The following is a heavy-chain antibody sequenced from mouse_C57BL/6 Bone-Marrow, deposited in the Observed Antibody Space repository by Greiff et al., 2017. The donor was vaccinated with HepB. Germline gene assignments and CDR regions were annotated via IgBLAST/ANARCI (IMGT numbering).Heavy chain of an antibody. D-gene: IGHD2-4*01. Sequence: VKVEESGPGLVQPSQSLSITCTVSGFSLTSYGVHWVRQSPGKGLEWLGVIWSGGSTDYNAAFISRLSISKDNSKSQVFFKMNSLQADDTAIYYCARNKGDYDGGGFDYWGQGTTLTVSS. J-gene: IGHJ2*01. CDR2: IWSGGST. CDR1: GFSLTSYG. CDR3: ARNKGDYDGGGFDY. V-gene: IGHV2-2*01.